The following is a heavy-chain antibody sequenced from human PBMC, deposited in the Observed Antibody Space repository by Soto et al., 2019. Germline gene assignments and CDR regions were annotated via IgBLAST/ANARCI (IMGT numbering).Heavy chain of an antibody. V-gene: IGHV4-28*01. CDR1: GYSISSSNW. J-gene: IGHJ5*02. D-gene: IGHD5-12*01. CDR3: ARYSGYEGLRFDP. Sequence: LTCAVSGYSISSSNWWCWIRQPQGKGLEWIGYIYYSGTTYYNPSLNSRVTISVDTSKNQFSLKLSSVTAADTAVYYCARYSGYEGLRFDPWGQLILVTVSS. CDR2: IYYSGTT.